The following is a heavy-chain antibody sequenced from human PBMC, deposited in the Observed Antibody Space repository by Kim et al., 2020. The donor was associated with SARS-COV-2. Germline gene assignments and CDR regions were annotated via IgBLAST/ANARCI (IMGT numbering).Heavy chain of an antibody. D-gene: IGHD3-22*01. CDR3: AKVGDYDSSGFYAFFRS. J-gene: IGHJ5*02. CDR1: GFNSSTSW. CDR2: IRSDGGNI. V-gene: IGHV3-74*03. Sequence: GGSLRLSCAASGFNSSTSWMHWVRQPPGKGLVWVSRIRSDGGNIQYADSVKGRFTISRDNAKNTLYLQMNGLRTEDTAVYYCAKVGDYDSSGFYAFFRSWGQGTRVTVSS.